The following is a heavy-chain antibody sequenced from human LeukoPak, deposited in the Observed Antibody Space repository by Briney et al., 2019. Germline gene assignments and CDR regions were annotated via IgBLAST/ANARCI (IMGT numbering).Heavy chain of an antibody. V-gene: IGHV4-59*01. CDR2: IDYTGRS. D-gene: IGHD3-9*01. CDR1: GGSMRSYY. CDR3: ARDIPTGYHDY. J-gene: IGHJ4*02. Sequence: TSETLSLTCTVSGGSMRSYYWIWIRQPPGKGLEWIGYIDYTGRSKDNPSLKSRVTISVDMSKNQFSLKLRSVTAADTGVYYCARDIPTGYHDYWGQGTLVTVSS.